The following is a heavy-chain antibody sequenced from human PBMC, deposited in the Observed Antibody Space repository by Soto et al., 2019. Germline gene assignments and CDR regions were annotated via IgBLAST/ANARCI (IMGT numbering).Heavy chain of an antibody. Sequence: GGSLRLSCAASGFTFSSYDMHWVRQATGKGLEWVSAIGTAGDPYYPGSVKGRFTISRENAKNSLYLQMNSLRAGDTAVYYCARVVSIAARRWVWGAFDIWGQGTMVTGSS. CDR3: ARVVSIAARRWVWGAFDI. CDR2: IGTAGDP. V-gene: IGHV3-13*05. D-gene: IGHD6-6*01. J-gene: IGHJ3*02. CDR1: GFTFSSYD.